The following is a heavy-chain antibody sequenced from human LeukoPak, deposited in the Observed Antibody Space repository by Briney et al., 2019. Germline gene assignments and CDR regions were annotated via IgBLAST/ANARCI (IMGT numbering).Heavy chain of an antibody. CDR3: ARGFFDMTY. D-gene: IGHD3-9*01. CDR1: GFTFSSYE. V-gene: IGHV3-48*03. CDR2: ISTSGSTI. Sequence: PVGSLRLSCAASGFTFSSYEMNWVRQAPGKGLEWVSYISTSGSTIYYADSVKGRFTISGDNTKNSLYLQMNSLRAEDTAVYYCARGFFDMTYWGQGTLVTVSS. J-gene: IGHJ4*02.